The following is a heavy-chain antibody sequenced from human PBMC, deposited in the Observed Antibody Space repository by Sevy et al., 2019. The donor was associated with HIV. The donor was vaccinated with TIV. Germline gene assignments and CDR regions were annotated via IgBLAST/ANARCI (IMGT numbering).Heavy chain of an antibody. Sequence: ASVKVSCKASGYTFTSYGISWVRQAPGQGLEWMGWISAYNGNTNYAQKLQGRVTMTTDTSTGTAYMELRSLRSDDTAVYYCARDPPSLYYYDSSGSHAFDIWGQGTMVTVSS. CDR2: ISAYNGNT. D-gene: IGHD3-22*01. J-gene: IGHJ3*02. V-gene: IGHV1-18*04. CDR1: GYTFTSYG. CDR3: ARDPPSLYYYDSSGSHAFDI.